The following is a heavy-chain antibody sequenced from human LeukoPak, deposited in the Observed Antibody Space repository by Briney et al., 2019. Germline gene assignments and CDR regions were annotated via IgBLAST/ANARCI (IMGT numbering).Heavy chain of an antibody. V-gene: IGHV4-61*01. D-gene: IGHD4-17*01. CDR3: AREEDYGDSPFDY. Sequence: SETLSLTCTVSRYSISSGFYWAWIRQSPGEGLEWIGYIYYSGSTNYNPSLKSRVTISVDTSKNQFSLKLSSVTAADTAVYYCAREEDYGDSPFDYWGQGTLVTVSS. CDR2: IYYSGST. J-gene: IGHJ4*02. CDR1: RYSISSGFY.